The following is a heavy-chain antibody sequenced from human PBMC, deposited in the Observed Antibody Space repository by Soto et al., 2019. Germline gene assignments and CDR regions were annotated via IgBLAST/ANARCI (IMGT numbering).Heavy chain of an antibody. CDR2: IGTTGDT. CDR1: GFTFSSYD. D-gene: IGHD3-3*01. V-gene: IGHV3-13*04. J-gene: IGHJ4*01. Sequence: GGSLSLSCSASGFTFSSYDMHWVRQGTGKGLEWVSAIGTTGDTYYAGSLKGRFTISRENAKNSLYLQMNSLIAGNTAIYFRARAKRPTLFHYSGPGTLVTVSS. CDR3: ARAKRPTLFHY.